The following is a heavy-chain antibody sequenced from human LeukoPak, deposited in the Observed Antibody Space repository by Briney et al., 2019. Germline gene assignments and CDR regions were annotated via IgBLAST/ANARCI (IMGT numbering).Heavy chain of an antibody. CDR3: ARDPSNTSGRYIYFDY. Sequence: ASVKVSCKASAYTFTRYAISWVRQAPGQGLEWMGWIITYNGDTNYAQNFQGRATMTTDTSTTTAYMELRSLRSDDSAIYFCARDPSNTSGRYIYFDYWGQGTLVTVSS. CDR2: IITYNGDT. V-gene: IGHV1-18*01. D-gene: IGHD2-2*01. CDR1: AYTFTRYA. J-gene: IGHJ4*02.